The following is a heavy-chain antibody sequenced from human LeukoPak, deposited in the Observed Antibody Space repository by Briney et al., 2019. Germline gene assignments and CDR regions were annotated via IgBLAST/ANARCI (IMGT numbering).Heavy chain of an antibody. J-gene: IGHJ4*02. CDR2: INTDESTT. V-gene: IGHV3-74*01. Sequence: PGGSLRLSCAASGFTFSSYWMHWVRQAPGKGLVWVSRINTDESTTSYADSVKGRFTISRDNAKTTLYLQMNRLRPADTAVYYSARETAGCIAVANYYWGQGNLVTVSS. CDR3: ARETAGCIAVANYY. CDR1: GFTFSSYW. D-gene: IGHD6-19*01.